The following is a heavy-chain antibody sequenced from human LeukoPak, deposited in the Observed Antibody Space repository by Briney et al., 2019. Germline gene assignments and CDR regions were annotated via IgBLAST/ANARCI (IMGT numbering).Heavy chain of an antibody. CDR1: GGSISSSSYY. V-gene: IGHV4-39*01. D-gene: IGHD6-19*01. J-gene: IGHJ4*02. Sequence: SETLSLTCTVSGGSISSSSYYWGWIRQPPGKGLEWIGSIYYSGSTYYNPSLKSRVTISVDTSKNQFSLKLSSVTAADTAVYYCARYKRVAVAGTGFDYWGQGTLVTVSS. CDR3: ARYKRVAVAGTGFDY. CDR2: IYYSGST.